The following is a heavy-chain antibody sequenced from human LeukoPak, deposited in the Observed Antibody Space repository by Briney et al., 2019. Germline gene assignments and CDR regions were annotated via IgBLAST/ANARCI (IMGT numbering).Heavy chain of an antibody. J-gene: IGHJ4*02. CDR3: ARRPYSYGPYYFDY. V-gene: IGHV4-30-2*03. D-gene: IGHD5-18*01. CDR1: GGSISSGGYS. CDR2: IYYSGST. Sequence: PSQTLSLTCAVSGGSISSGGYSWSWIRQPPGKGLEWIGSIYYSGSTYYNPSLKSRVTISVDTSKNQFSLKLSSVTAADTAVYYCARRPYSYGPYYFDYWGQGTLVTVSS.